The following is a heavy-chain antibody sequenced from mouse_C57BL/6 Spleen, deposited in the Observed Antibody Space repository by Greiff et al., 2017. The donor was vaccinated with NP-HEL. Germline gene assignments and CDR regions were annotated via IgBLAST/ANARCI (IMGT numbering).Heavy chain of an antibody. Sequence: QVQLQHSGPELVMPGASVKLSCKASGYTFTSYWMHWVKQRPGQGLEWIGEIDPSDSYTNYNQKFKGKSTLTVDKSSSTAYMQLSSLTSEDSAVYYCARLRYYYGSSYLYWYFDVWGTGTTVTVSS. CDR3: ARLRYYYGSSYLYWYFDV. D-gene: IGHD1-1*01. CDR2: IDPSDSYT. J-gene: IGHJ1*03. V-gene: IGHV1-69*01. CDR1: GYTFTSYW.